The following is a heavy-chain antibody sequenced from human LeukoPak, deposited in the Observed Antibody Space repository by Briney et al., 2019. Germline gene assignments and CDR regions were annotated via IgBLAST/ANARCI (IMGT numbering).Heavy chain of an antibody. J-gene: IGHJ4*02. CDR1: GGSISSGSYY. CDR3: ARGRGYYDSSGYYRY. Sequence: SQTLSLTCTVSGGSISSGSYYWSWIRQPAGKGLEWIGRIYTSGSTNYNPSLKSRVTISVDTSKNQFSLKLSSVTAADTAVYYCARGRGYYDSSGYYRYWGQGTLVTVSS. CDR2: IYTSGST. V-gene: IGHV4-61*02. D-gene: IGHD3-22*01.